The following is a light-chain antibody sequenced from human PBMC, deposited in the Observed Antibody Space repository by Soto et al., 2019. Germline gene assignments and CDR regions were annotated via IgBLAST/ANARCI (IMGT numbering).Light chain of an antibody. CDR3: AAWDDSLNRPV. CDR1: SSNIGSNT. CDR2: DNY. J-gene: IGLJ2*01. Sequence: QSVLTQPPSASGTPGQRVTISCSGSSSNIGSNTVNWYQQLPGTAPTFLIYDNYRRPSGVPDRFSGSQSGTSASLAISGLQSEDEADYYCAAWDDSLNRPVFGGGTKLTVL. V-gene: IGLV1-44*01.